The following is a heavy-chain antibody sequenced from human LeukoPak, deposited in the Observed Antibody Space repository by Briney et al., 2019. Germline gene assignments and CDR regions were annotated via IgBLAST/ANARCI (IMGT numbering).Heavy chain of an antibody. J-gene: IGHJ5*02. CDR3: AKLTKLWNNWFDP. Sequence: PGGSLRLSCAASGFTFSSYAMHWVRQAPGKGLEWVAVISYDGSNKYYADSAKGRFTISRDNSKNTLYLQMNSLRAEDTAVYYCAKLTKLWNNWFDPWGQGTLVTVSS. D-gene: IGHD5-18*01. CDR2: ISYDGSNK. V-gene: IGHV3-30-3*02. CDR1: GFTFSSYA.